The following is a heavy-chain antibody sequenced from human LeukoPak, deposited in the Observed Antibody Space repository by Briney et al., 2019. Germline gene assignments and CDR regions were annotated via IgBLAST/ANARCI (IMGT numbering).Heavy chain of an antibody. CDR1: GFTFSSYA. J-gene: IGHJ3*02. CDR2: ISGSGGST. V-gene: IGHV3-23*01. CDR3: AKDLPAPFGESTMGAFDI. Sequence: GGSLRLSCAASGFTFSSYAMSWVRQAPGKGLEWVSAISGSGGSTYYADSVKGRFTISRDNSKSTLYLQMNSLRAEDTAVYYCAKDLPAPFGESTMGAFDIWGQGTMVTVSS. D-gene: IGHD3-10*01.